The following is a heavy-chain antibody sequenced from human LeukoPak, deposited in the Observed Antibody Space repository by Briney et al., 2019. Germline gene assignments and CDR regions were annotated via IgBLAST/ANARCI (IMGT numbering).Heavy chain of an antibody. CDR2: IKSKTGGGTT. D-gene: IGHD6-13*01. J-gene: IGHJ4*02. Sequence: GGSLRLSCAASGFTFSNAWMSWVRRAPGKGLEWVGRIKSKTGGGTTDYAAPVKGRFTISRDDSKHTLDLQMNSLKTEDTAVYYCTTIMWSAAADHWGQGTLVTVSS. CDR3: TTIMWSAAADH. CDR1: GFTFSNAW. V-gene: IGHV3-15*01.